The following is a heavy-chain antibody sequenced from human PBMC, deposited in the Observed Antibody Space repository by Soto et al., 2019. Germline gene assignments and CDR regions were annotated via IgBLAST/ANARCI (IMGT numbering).Heavy chain of an antibody. CDR2: ISGSGSST. CDR1: GFTFNNYA. D-gene: IGHD6-13*01. Sequence: EVQLLESGGGLVQPGGSLRLSCAASGFTFNNYAMSWVRQAPGKGLEWVSSISGSGSSTYYADSVKGRFTISRDNSKNPLYLQLNTLRAEDTAVYYCAKDQPGVAARFDYWGQGTLVTVSS. J-gene: IGHJ4*02. V-gene: IGHV3-23*01. CDR3: AKDQPGVAARFDY.